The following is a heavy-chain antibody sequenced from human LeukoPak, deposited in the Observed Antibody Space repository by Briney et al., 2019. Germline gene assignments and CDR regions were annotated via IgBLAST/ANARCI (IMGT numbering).Heavy chain of an antibody. CDR2: ISWNSGSI. CDR1: GFTFDDYA. D-gene: IGHD2-2*02. V-gene: IGHV3-9*01. J-gene: IGHJ4*02. CDR3: ARAGRYCSSTSCYNRYYFDY. Sequence: PGGSLRLSCAASGFTFDDYAMHWVRQAPGKGLEWVSGISWNSGSIGYADSVKGRFTISRDNAKNSLYLQMNSLRAEDTAVYYCARAGRYCSSTSCYNRYYFDYWGQGTLVTVSS.